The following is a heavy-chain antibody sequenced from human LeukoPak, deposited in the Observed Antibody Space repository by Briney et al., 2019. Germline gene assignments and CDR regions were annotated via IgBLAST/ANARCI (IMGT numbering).Heavy chain of an antibody. J-gene: IGHJ4*02. CDR1: GFIFSSYA. Sequence: GGSLRLSCAASGFIFSSYAMSWVRQAPGKGLEWVSAISGSGGSTYYADSVKGRFTISRDNSKNTLYLQMNSLRAEDTAVYYCAKDLLNYYDSSGYYGTTNFDYWGQGTLVTVSS. CDR2: ISGSGGST. D-gene: IGHD3-22*01. V-gene: IGHV3-23*01. CDR3: AKDLLNYYDSSGYYGTTNFDY.